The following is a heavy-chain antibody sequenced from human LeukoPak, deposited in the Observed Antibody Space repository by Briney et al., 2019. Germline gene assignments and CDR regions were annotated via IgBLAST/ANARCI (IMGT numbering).Heavy chain of an antibody. Sequence: GRSLRLSCAASGFTFSTSGMHWVRQAPGKGLEWVAVIWYDGSNKYYADSVKGRLTISRDNSKNTLYLQMNSLRAEATAVYQSARHYDILTDTEPGFDLWGRGTLVTVSS. CDR2: IWYDGSNK. CDR3: ARHYDILTDTEPGFDL. J-gene: IGHJ2*01. CDR1: GFTFSTSG. D-gene: IGHD3-9*01. V-gene: IGHV3-33*01.